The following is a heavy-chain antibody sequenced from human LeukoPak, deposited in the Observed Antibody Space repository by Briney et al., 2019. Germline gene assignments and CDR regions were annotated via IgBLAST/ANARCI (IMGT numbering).Heavy chain of an antibody. CDR1: GFTFSTYV. Sequence: GGSLRLSCAASGFTFSTYVMHWVRQAPGKGLEYVSTISNNGDNTYYANSVKGRFTISRGNSKNTLYLQMNSLRAEDTAVYYCAKAYNVLRFLEWLFENWGQGTLVTVSS. V-gene: IGHV3-64*01. D-gene: IGHD3-3*01. J-gene: IGHJ4*02. CDR2: ISNNGDNT. CDR3: AKAYNVLRFLEWLFEN.